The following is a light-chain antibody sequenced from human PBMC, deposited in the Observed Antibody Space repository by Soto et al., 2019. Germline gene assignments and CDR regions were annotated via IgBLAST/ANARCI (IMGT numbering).Light chain of an antibody. CDR3: QQYDTYSRT. J-gene: IGKJ1*01. CDR1: QGINTF. V-gene: IGKV1-9*01. CDR2: AAS. Sequence: IQLTQSPSSLSASVGDRVTITCRASQGINTFLAWYQQKPGKAPKLLIYAASSLQSGVPSRFSGSGGGTEFTLTISSLQPDDFATYYCQQYDTYSRTFGQGTKVDI.